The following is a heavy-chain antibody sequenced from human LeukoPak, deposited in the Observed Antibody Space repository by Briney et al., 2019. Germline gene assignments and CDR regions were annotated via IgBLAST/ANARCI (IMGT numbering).Heavy chain of an antibody. V-gene: IGHV4-59*08. CDR1: GGSISSYY. CDR3: ARQYYYGSGSYYYFDY. CDR2: IYYSGST. J-gene: IGHJ4*02. Sequence: ASETLSLTCTVSGGSISSYYWSWIRQPPGKGLEWIGSIYYSGSTYYNPSLKSRVTISVDTSKNQFSLSLSSVTAADTAVYYCARQYYYGSGSYYYFDYWGQGTLVTVSS. D-gene: IGHD3-10*01.